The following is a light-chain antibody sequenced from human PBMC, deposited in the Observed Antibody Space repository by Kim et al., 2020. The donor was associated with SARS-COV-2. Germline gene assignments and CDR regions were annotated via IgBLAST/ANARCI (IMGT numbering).Light chain of an antibody. CDR1: QSVGSY. CDR2: DAS. J-gene: IGKJ1*01. CDR3: QQRNSWPRT. V-gene: IGKV3-11*01. Sequence: EIVLTQSPATLSLSPGESATLSCRASQSVGSYLAWDQQKPGQAPRVLIYDASNRFTGVPARFSGSGSGTEFTLTISSLEPEDFAVYYCQQRNSWPRTFGQGTKVDIK.